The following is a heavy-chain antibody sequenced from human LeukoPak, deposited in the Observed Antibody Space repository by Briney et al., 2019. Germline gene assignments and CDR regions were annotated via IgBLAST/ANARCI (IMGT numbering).Heavy chain of an antibody. J-gene: IGHJ4*02. CDR1: GFTFSTYT. V-gene: IGHV3-21*01. CDR2: ISGSSSYI. Sequence: GGSLRLSCAASGFTFSTYTMNWVRQAPGKGLEWVSFISGSSSYIYYADSVKGRITISRDNAKNSLYLQMNSLRAEDTAIYYCARRGPYFDYWGQGILVTVSS. CDR3: ARRGPYFDY. D-gene: IGHD3-10*01.